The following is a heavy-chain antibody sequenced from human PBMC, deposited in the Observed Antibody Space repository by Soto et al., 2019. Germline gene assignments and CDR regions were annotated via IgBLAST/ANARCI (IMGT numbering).Heavy chain of an antibody. J-gene: IGHJ5*02. V-gene: IGHV2-5*01. CDR2: IYWNDDK. CDR3: AHRRGYDFWSGYCQSWFDP. D-gene: IGHD3-3*01. CDR1: GFSLSTSGVG. Sequence: SGPTLVNPTQTLTLTCTFSGFSLSTSGVGVGWIRQPPGKALEWLALIYWNDDKRYSPSLKSRLTITKDTSKNQVVLTMTNMDPVDTATYYCAHRRGYDFWSGYCQSWFDPWGQGTLVTVSS.